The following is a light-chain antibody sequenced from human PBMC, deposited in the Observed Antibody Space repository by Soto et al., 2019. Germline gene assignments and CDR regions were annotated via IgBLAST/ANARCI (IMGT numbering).Light chain of an antibody. V-gene: IGLV2-14*01. CDR3: SSYTSSSTYV. CDR1: SSDVGGYNY. Sequence: QSALTQPASVSGSPGQSITISCTGTSSDVGGYNYVSWYQQHPGKAPKLMIYEVSNRPSGVSNRFSGSKSGNTASLTISVFQAEDEADYYCSSYTSSSTYVFGTGTKVTVL. J-gene: IGLJ1*01. CDR2: EVS.